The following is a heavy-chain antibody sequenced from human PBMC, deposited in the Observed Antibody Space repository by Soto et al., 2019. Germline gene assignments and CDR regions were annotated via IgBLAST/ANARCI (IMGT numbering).Heavy chain of an antibody. V-gene: IGHV3-30-3*01. J-gene: IGHJ6*02. CDR1: GFTFISYA. D-gene: IGHD3-10*01. CDR3: ARSRHGSGSYTHFYYGLDV. Sequence: QVQLVESGGGVVQPGRSLRLSCAASGFTFISYAMHWVRQAPVKGLEWVAVISFDGSTEYYADSVKGRFTISRDNSKNTVYLQMNSLRSEDKAVYYWARSRHGSGSYTHFYYGLDVWGQGTTVTVSS. CDR2: ISFDGSTE.